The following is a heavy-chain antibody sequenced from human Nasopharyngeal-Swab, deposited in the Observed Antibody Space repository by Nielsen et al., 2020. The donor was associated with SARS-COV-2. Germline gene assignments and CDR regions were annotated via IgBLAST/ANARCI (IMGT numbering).Heavy chain of an antibody. CDR3: AADRAAAGTGGMDV. J-gene: IGHJ6*02. Sequence: GRQAPGQRLEWIGWIVVGSGNTNYAQKFQERVTITRDMSTSTAYMELSSLRSEDTAVYYCAADRAAAGTGGMDVWGQGTTVTVSS. V-gene: IGHV1-58*01. D-gene: IGHD6-13*01. CDR2: IVVGSGNT.